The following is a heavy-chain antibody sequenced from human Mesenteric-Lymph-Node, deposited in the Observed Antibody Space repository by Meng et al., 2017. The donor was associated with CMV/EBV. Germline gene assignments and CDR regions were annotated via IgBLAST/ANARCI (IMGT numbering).Heavy chain of an antibody. CDR1: GFTFSSYS. J-gene: IGHJ5*02. CDR2: ISSSSSYI. Sequence: GESLKISCAASGFTFSSYSMNWVRQAPGKGLEWVSSISSSSSYIYYADSVKGRFTISRDNAKNSLYLQMNSLRAEDTAVYYCARDSDYDFWSGYRNWFDPWGQGTLVTVSS. CDR3: ARDSDYDFWSGYRNWFDP. D-gene: IGHD3-3*01. V-gene: IGHV3-21*01.